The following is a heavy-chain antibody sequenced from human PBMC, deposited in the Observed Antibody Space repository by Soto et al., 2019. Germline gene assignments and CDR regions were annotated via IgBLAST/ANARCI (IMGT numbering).Heavy chain of an antibody. J-gene: IGHJ5*02. CDR2: IYYSGSA. CDR3: ARDAGGWYQLLPPWFDP. Sequence: QVQLQESGPGLVKPSQTLSLTCTVSGGSISNGGYYWSWIRQHPGKGLEWIGYIYYSGSAYYNPSLKSRVSRSVDTSKQQFSLRLGSVPAADTAVYYCARDAGGWYQLLPPWFDPWGQGTLVTVSS. V-gene: IGHV4-31*03. D-gene: IGHD2-2*01. CDR1: GGSISNGGYY.